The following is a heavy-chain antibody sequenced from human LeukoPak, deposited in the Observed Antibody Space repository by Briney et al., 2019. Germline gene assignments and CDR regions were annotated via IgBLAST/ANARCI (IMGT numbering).Heavy chain of an antibody. CDR1: GFTFSSYW. D-gene: IGHD5-12*01. Sequence: GGSLRLSCAASGFTFSSYWMSWVRQAPGKGLEWVANIKQDESEKYHVDSVKGRFTISKDNAKNSLYLQMNSLRAEDTAVYYCARDYSGWSLDPWGQGTLVTVSS. CDR2: IKQDESEK. CDR3: ARDYSGWSLDP. J-gene: IGHJ5*02. V-gene: IGHV3-7*01.